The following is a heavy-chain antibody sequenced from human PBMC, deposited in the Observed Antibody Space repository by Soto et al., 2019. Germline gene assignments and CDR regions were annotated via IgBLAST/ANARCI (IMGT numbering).Heavy chain of an antibody. CDR2: IWYDGSNK. Sequence: QVQLVESGGGVVQPGRSLRLSCAASGFTFSSYGMHWVRQAPGKGLEWVAVIWYDGSNKYYADSVKGRFTISRDNSKNTLYLQMNSLRAEDTAVYYCASEDCSGGRCYYYGMDVWGQGTTVTVSS. CDR1: GFTFSSYG. J-gene: IGHJ6*02. D-gene: IGHD2-15*01. V-gene: IGHV3-33*01. CDR3: ASEDCSGGRCYYYGMDV.